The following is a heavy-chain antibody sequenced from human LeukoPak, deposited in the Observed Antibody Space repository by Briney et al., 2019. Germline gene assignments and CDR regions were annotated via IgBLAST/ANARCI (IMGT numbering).Heavy chain of an antibody. CDR1: GGSISSGDYY. CDR3: VGHGGSGSYYNGDDAFDI. D-gene: IGHD3-10*01. J-gene: IGHJ3*02. Sequence: PSQTLSLTCTVSGGSISSGDYYWSWIRQPPGKGLEWIGYIYYSGSTYYNPSLKSRVTISVDRSKNQFSLKLSSVTAADTAVYYCVGHGGSGSYYNGDDAFDIWGQGTMVTVSS. CDR2: IYYSGST. V-gene: IGHV4-30-4*08.